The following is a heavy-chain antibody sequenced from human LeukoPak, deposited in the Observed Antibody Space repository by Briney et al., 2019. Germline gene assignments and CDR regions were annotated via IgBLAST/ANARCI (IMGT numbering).Heavy chain of an antibody. Sequence: SVKVSCKASGGTFSSYAISWVRQAPGQGLEWMGRIIPILGIANYAQKFQGRVTITADKSTSTAYMELSSLRSEDTAVYYCASPYSSDWYLDRYFDYWGQGTLVTVSS. V-gene: IGHV1-69*04. CDR1: GGTFSSYA. D-gene: IGHD6-19*01. CDR2: IIPILGIA. CDR3: ASPYSSDWYLDRYFDY. J-gene: IGHJ4*02.